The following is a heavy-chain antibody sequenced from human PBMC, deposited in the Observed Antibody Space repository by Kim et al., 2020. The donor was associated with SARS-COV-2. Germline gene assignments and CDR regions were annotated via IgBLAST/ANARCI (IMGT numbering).Heavy chain of an antibody. V-gene: IGHV3-20*01. J-gene: IGHJ4*02. D-gene: IGHD1-26*01. Sequence: ANTVKGRFNISRDNTKNSLYLKMNSRRAEDTALYHCARAVPYSGSYPFDYWGQGTLVTVSS. CDR3: ARAVPYSGSYPFDY.